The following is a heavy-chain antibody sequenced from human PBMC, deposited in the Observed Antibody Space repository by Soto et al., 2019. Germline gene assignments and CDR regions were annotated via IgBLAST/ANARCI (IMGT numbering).Heavy chain of an antibody. CDR1: GGSISSYY. V-gene: IGHV4-59*01. D-gene: IGHD2-15*01. J-gene: IGHJ5*02. CDR3: AREGLGYSP. CDR2: IYYSGST. Sequence: SETLSLTCTVSGGSISSYYWSWIRQPPGKGLEWIGYIYYSGSTNYNPSLKSRVTISVDTSKNQFSLKLSSVTAADTAVYYCAREGLGYSPWGPGTLVTVSS.